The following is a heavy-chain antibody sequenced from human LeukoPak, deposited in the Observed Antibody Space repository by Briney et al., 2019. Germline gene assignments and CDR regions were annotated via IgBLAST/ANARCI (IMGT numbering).Heavy chain of an antibody. CDR1: GFTFSSYD. D-gene: IGHD3-10*01. V-gene: IGHV3-13*01. Sequence: GGSLRLSCAASGFTFSSYDMYWVRQATGKGLEWVSAIGTAGDTYYPGSVKGRFTISRENAKNSLYLQMNSLRAGDTAVYYCARGDGFGELLGAFDIWGQGTMVTVSS. CDR2: IGTAGDT. J-gene: IGHJ3*02. CDR3: ARGDGFGELLGAFDI.